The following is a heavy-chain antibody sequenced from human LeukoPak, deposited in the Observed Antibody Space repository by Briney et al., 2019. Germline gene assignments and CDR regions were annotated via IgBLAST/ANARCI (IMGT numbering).Heavy chain of an antibody. CDR3: ASRPANDY. CDR1: GFTFINYA. J-gene: IGHJ4*02. Sequence: GGSLRLSCAASGFTFINYAMSWVRQAPGKGLEWVSSISSSSSYIYYADSVKGRFTISRDNAKNSLYLQMNSLTAEDTAVYYCASRPANDYWGQGTLVTVSS. V-gene: IGHV3-21*01. CDR2: ISSSSSYI. D-gene: IGHD4/OR15-4a*01.